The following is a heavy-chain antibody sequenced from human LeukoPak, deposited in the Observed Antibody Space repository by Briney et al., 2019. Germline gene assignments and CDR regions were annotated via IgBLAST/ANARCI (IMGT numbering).Heavy chain of an antibody. V-gene: IGHV1-18*01. Sequence: ASVKVSCKASGYTFTSYGISWVRQAPGQGLEWMGWIGAYNGNTNYAQKLQGRVTMTTDTSTSTAYMELRSLRSDDTAVYYCAREERSYYYYGMDVWGQGTTVTVSS. CDR3: AREERSYYYYGMDV. CDR2: IGAYNGNT. D-gene: IGHD1-1*01. CDR1: GYTFTSYG. J-gene: IGHJ6*02.